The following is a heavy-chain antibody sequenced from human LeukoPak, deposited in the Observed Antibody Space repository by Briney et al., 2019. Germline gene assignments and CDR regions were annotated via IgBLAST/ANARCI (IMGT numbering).Heavy chain of an antibody. Sequence: GGSLRLSCAASGFTFSSYGMHWVRQAPGKGLEWVAVISYDGSNKYYADSVKGRFTISRDNSKNTLYLQMNSLRAEDTAVYYCARSSRQIAAAGYYFDYWGQGTLVTVSS. CDR3: ARSSRQIAAAGYYFDY. D-gene: IGHD6-13*01. CDR2: ISYDGSNK. J-gene: IGHJ4*02. CDR1: GFTFSSYG. V-gene: IGHV3-30*03.